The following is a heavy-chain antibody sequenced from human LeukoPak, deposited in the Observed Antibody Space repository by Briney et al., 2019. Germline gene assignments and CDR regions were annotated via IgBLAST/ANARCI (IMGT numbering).Heavy chain of an antibody. CDR3: ARDPQWELLGGAFDI. CDR2: IYTSGST. CDR1: GGSISSYY. Sequence: SETLSLTCTVSGGSISSYYWNWIRQPAGKGLEWIGRIYTSGSTNYNPSLKSRVTMSVDTSKNQFSLKLSSVTAADTAVYYCARDPQWELLGGAFDIWGQGAMVTVSS. D-gene: IGHD1-26*01. V-gene: IGHV4-4*07. J-gene: IGHJ3*02.